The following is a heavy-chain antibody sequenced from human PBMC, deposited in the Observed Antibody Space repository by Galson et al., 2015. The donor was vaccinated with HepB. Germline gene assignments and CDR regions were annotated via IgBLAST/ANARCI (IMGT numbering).Heavy chain of an antibody. V-gene: IGHV3-30*18. D-gene: IGHD2-21*02. J-gene: IGHJ6*02. Sequence: SLRLSCAASGFSFNSYGMHWGRQAPGKGLEWVALISYDGSDKYYVDSVKGRFTISRDNSKNTVYLQMNSLRAEDTAVYYCAKDQVVTGSLYFFYGMAVWGQGTPVPVSS. CDR2: ISYDGSDK. CDR1: GFSFNSYG. CDR3: AKDQVVTGSLYFFYGMAV.